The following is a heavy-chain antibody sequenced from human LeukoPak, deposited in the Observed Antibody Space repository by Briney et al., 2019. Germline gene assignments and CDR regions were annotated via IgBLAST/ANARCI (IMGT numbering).Heavy chain of an antibody. J-gene: IGHJ3*02. V-gene: IGHV3-21*01. Sequence: PGGSLRLSCAASGFTFSSYSMNWVRQAPGKGLEWVSSISSSSSYIYYADSVKGRFTISRDNAKNSLYLQMKSLRAEDTAVYYCAREGGRTYYDAFDIWGQGTMVTVSS. CDR1: GFTFSSYS. CDR2: ISSSSSYI. D-gene: IGHD2-15*01. CDR3: AREGGRTYYDAFDI.